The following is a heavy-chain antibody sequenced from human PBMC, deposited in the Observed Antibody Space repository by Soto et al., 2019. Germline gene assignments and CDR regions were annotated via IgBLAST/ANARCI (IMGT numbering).Heavy chain of an antibody. CDR2: ISYDGSNK. CDR3: AKEEWLQTYDY. CDR1: GFTFSSYG. V-gene: IGHV3-30*18. Sequence: QVQLVESGGGVVQPGRSLRLSCAASGFTFSSYGMHWVRQAPGKGLEWVAVISYDGSNKYYADSVKGRLTISRDNSKNTLYLQMNSLRAEDTAVYYCAKEEWLQTYDYWGQGTLVTVSS. D-gene: IGHD3-3*01. J-gene: IGHJ4*02.